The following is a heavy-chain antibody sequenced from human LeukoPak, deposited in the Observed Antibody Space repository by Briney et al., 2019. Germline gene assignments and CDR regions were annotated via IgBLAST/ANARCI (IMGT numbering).Heavy chain of an antibody. V-gene: IGHV4-39*01. CDR3: ARHSYSSGWYDY. Sequence: SETLSLTCTVSGGSISSSSYYWGWIRQPPGKGLEWIGSIYYSGSTYYNPSLKSRVTIYEDTSKNQFSLKLSSVTAADTAVYYCARHSYSSGWYDYWGQGTLVTVSS. CDR1: GGSISSSSYY. J-gene: IGHJ4*02. D-gene: IGHD6-19*01. CDR2: IYYSGST.